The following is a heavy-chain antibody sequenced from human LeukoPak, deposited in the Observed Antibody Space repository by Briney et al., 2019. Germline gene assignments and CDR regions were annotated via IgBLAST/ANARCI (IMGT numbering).Heavy chain of an antibody. Sequence: GGSLRLSCAASGFTFSSYAMSWVRQAPGKGLEWVSGITYIDGSTYYADSVKGRFTISRDNSKNTLYLQMNSLRAEDAAVYYCARTGYNYGTPLNDWGQGTLVTVSS. V-gene: IGHV3-23*01. CDR2: ITYIDGST. D-gene: IGHD5-18*01. CDR1: GFTFSSYA. CDR3: ARTGYNYGTPLND. J-gene: IGHJ4*02.